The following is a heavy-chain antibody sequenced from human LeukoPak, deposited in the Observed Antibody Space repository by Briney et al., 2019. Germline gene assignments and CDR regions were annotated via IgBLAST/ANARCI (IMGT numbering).Heavy chain of an antibody. D-gene: IGHD6-25*01. J-gene: IGHJ6*02. Sequence: GGSLRLSCAASGFTFSSYGMHWVRQAPGKGLEWVAVIWYDGSNKYYADSVKGRFTTSRDNSKNTLYLQMNSLRAEDTAVYYCARSRSRGRGYYYGMDVWGQGTTVTVSS. CDR1: GFTFSSYG. V-gene: IGHV3-33*01. CDR2: IWYDGSNK. CDR3: ARSRSRGRGYYYGMDV.